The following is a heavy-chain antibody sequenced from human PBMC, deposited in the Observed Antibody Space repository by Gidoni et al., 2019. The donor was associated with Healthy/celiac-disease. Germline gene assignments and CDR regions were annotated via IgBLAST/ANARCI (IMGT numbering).Heavy chain of an antibody. CDR2: ISYDGSTN. J-gene: IGHJ4*02. CDR1: GVTVSSYG. CDR3: APGGVVGATAFDY. V-gene: IGHV3-30*03. D-gene: IGHD1-26*01. Sequence: QVQLVECGGGVVQPGRSLRRSCAASGVTVSSYGMLWVRQAPGKVLEWGAVISYDGSTNSYADSVKCRFTISRDNSKNTLYLQMNSLRAEDTAVYYCAPGGVVGATAFDYWGQGTLVTVSS.